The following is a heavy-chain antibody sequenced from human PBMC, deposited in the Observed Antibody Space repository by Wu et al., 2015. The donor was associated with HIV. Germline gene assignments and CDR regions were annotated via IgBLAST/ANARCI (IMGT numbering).Heavy chain of an antibody. CDR1: GDAFNKYA. D-gene: IGHD2-2*01. V-gene: IGHV1-69*05. CDR2: IVPVYNIP. Sequence: QVQLVQSGAGVRKPGSSVMVSCKASGDAFNKYAINWVRQAPGQGLEWMGGIVPVYNIPNYSQKFRDRVTITTDESTSTTYLELSSLRSEDTAIYFCARVYSSTWYDFFDSWGQGTLVTVSS. J-gene: IGHJ4*02. CDR3: ARVYSSTWYDFFDS.